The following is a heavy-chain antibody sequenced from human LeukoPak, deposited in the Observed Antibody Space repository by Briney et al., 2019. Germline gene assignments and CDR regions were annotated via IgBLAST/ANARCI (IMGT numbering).Heavy chain of an antibody. CDR3: TVPQSGGNWFDP. V-gene: IGHV3-73*01. CDR2: IRGKGFSDPP. D-gene: IGHD3-16*01. CDR1: GFTFSDSA. J-gene: IGHJ5*02. Sequence: GGSLRLSCAASGFTFSDSAIHWVRQASGKGLEWLGRIRGKGFSDPPAYAASVKDRFTISRDDSESTAYLQMNSLKDEDTAVYYCTVPQSGGNWFDPWGPGTQVTVSS.